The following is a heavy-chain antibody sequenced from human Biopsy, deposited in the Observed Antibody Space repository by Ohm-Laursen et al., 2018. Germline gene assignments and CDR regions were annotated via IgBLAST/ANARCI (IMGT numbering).Heavy chain of an antibody. CDR2: ISARDGVV. V-gene: IGHV3-11*01. CDR3: ARGKYKDFSTGLPRPYHYTLDF. CDR1: GLIFSDYC. Sequence: GSLRLSCTASGLIFSDYCMSWIRQAPGKGLEWIAYISARDGVVYYADSVKGRFTISRDNTNNSLYLQMTSLRPEDTAVFYCARGKYKDFSTGLPRPYHYTLDFWGPGTTVTVSS. J-gene: IGHJ6*02. D-gene: IGHD3-22*01.